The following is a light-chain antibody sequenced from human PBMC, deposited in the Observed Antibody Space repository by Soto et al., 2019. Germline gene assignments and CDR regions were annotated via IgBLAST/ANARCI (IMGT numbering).Light chain of an antibody. CDR2: RVS. V-gene: IGKV2-30*01. J-gene: IGKJ1*01. Sequence: DVGMTQSPLSLPVTLGQPASISCRSSQSLVYTDGNTYLNWFQQRPGQSPRRLIYRVSNRDSGVPDRFGGSGSGTDFTLKISRVEAADVGVYYCMQGSHWLPTSGQGTKVE. CDR1: QSLVYTDGNTY. CDR3: MQGSHWLPT.